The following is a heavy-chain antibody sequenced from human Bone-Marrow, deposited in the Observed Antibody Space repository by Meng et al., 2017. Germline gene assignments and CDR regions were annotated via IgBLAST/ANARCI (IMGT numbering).Heavy chain of an antibody. CDR2: ISSSGSTI. J-gene: IGHJ5*02. D-gene: IGHD2-15*01. CDR3: ARLDMGFWFDP. Sequence: LSLTCAASGFTFSDYYMSWIRQAPGKGLEWVSYISSSGSTIYYADSVKGRFTISRDNAKNSLYLQMNSLRAEDTAVYYCARLDMGFWFDPWGQGTLVTVSS. CDR1: GFTFSDYY. V-gene: IGHV3-11*04.